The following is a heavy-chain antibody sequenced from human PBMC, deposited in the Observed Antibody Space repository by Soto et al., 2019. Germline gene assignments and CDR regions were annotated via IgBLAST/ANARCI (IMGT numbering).Heavy chain of an antibody. V-gene: IGHV4-59*01. CDR1: GDSISSYY. CDR3: ARAGSGSYFEGNWLDP. D-gene: IGHD3-10*01. CDR2: IYYSGST. Sequence: SETLSLTCKVSGDSISSYYWSWIRQPPGKGLEWIGYIYYSGSTNYNPSLKSRVTISLDTSKKQFSLKLNSVTAADTAVYFCARAGSGSYFEGNWLDPWGQGTLVTVSS. J-gene: IGHJ5*02.